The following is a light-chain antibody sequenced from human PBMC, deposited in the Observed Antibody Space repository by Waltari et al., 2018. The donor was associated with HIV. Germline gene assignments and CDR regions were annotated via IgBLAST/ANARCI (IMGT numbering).Light chain of an antibody. CDR1: QTIFYSSKNKNY. J-gene: IGKJ1*01. CDR2: WAS. Sequence: DIVMTQSPDSLALSLGEGATLTCKSSQTIFYSSKNKNYLAWYQQRPGQTPKLLIYWASTRDSGVPDRFSGSGSGTDFTLTISNLQSEDVAIYFCQQYYSNPPTFGQGTKVEVK. CDR3: QQYYSNPPT. V-gene: IGKV4-1*01.